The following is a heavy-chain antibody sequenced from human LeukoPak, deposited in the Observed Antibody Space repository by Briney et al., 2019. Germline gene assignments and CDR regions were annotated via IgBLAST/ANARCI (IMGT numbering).Heavy chain of an antibody. J-gene: IGHJ6*03. D-gene: IGHD1-14*01. CDR3: AGVPNQYYYYYYYMDV. Sequence: PGRSLRLSCAASGFTFSSYALHWVRQAPSKGLEWVAVMSYDGSDKYYADSVKGRFTISRDSSKNTLYLQMNSLRAEDTAVYYCAGVPNQYYYYYYYMDVWGKGTTVTVSS. V-gene: IGHV3-30*01. CDR1: GFTFSSYA. CDR2: MSYDGSDK.